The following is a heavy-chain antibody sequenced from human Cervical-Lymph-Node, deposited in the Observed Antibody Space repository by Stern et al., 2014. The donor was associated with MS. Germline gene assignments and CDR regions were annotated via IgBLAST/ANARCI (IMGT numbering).Heavy chain of an antibody. Sequence: EVQLEESGGGMIQPGGSLRLSCVASGFSVSSNYMNWVRQAPGKGLEWVSVIYTGGDTYYADSVKGRFTVSRDNSKNTLYLQMNSLRVEDTAVYYCARRVVRALDPWGQGVLVTVSS. J-gene: IGHJ5*02. D-gene: IGHD2-15*01. CDR2: IYTGGDT. CDR3: ARRVVRALDP. CDR1: GFSVSSNY. V-gene: IGHV3-53*01.